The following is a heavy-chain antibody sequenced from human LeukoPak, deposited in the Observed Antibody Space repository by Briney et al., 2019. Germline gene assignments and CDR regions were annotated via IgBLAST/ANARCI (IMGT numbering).Heavy chain of an antibody. Sequence: GGSLRRYCAASGFTFNTYAMSWVRHAPGKGLEWGSTISGSGGSTYHADSVKGRFTISRDNSKNTLYLQMDSLRAEDTAVYYCANGARYSGTYIWGQGTLVAISS. D-gene: IGHD1-26*01. V-gene: IGHV3-23*01. CDR2: ISGSGGST. CDR1: GFTFNTYA. CDR3: ANGARYSGTYI. J-gene: IGHJ4*02.